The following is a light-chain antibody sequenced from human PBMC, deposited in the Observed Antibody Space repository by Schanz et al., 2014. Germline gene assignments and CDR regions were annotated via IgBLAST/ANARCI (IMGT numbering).Light chain of an antibody. J-gene: IGLJ3*02. Sequence: QSVLTQPASVSGSPGQSITISCTGTSSDVGNYNLVSWYQQYPGKAPKLMIYDVSNRPSGVSNRFSGSKSGNTASLTISGLQAEDEADYYCSSYTSSSTWVFGGGTKLTVL. CDR3: SSYTSSSTWV. CDR2: DVS. CDR1: SSDVGNYNL. V-gene: IGLV2-14*02.